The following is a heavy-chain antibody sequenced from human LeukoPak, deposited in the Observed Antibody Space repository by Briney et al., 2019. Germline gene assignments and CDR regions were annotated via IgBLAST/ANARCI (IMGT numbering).Heavy chain of an antibody. CDR1: GDSVSSNSAV. D-gene: IGHD6-19*01. J-gene: IGHJ4*02. Sequence: SQTLSLTCAISGDSVSSNSAVWTWIRHSPSRGLEWLGRTYYRSKWYNDYAVSVKSRITINPDTSKNHFSLQLNSVTPEDTAVYYCARESASGWAEYWGQGTLVTVSS. CDR2: TYYRSKWYN. CDR3: ARESASGWAEY. V-gene: IGHV6-1*01.